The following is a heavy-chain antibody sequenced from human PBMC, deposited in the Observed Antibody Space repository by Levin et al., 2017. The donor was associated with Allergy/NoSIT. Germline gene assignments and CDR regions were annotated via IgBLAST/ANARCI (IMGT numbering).Heavy chain of an antibody. Sequence: GGSLRLSCVVSGFTSSSYWMHWVRQAPGKGLVWVSRINSDGSSTSYADSVKGRFTISRDNARTTLYLQMDSLRPEDTAVYYCARGGGDYYDRSGYPLGYWYFDRWGRGTLVTVSS. V-gene: IGHV3-74*01. D-gene: IGHD3-22*01. CDR1: GFTSSSYW. J-gene: IGHJ2*01. CDR2: INSDGSST. CDR3: ARGGGDYYDRSGYPLGYWYFDR.